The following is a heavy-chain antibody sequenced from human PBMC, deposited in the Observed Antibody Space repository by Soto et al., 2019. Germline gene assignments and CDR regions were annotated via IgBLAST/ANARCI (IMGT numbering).Heavy chain of an antibody. J-gene: IGHJ4*02. V-gene: IGHV3-33*06. CDR2: IWYDGSNK. CDR3: AKDGGWELPLYYFDY. CDR1: GFTFSSYG. D-gene: IGHD1-26*01. Sequence: QVQLVESGGGVVQPGRSLRLSCAASGFTFSSYGMHWVRQAPGKGLEWVAVIWYDGSNKNYADSVKGRFTISRDNSKNTLYLQMNSLRAEDTAVYYCAKDGGWELPLYYFDYWGQGTLVTVSS.